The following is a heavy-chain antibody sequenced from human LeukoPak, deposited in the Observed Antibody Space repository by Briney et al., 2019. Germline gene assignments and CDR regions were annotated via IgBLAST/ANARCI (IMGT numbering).Heavy chain of an antibody. V-gene: IGHV4-38-2*01. CDR2: IYHSGST. D-gene: IGHD5/OR15-5a*01. J-gene: IGHJ4*02. Sequence: PSETLSLTCAVSGYSISSGYYWGWIRQPPGKGLEWIGSIYHSGSTYYNPSLKSRVTISVDTSKNQFSLKLSSVTAADTAVYYCATPSSFPFDYWGQGTLVTVSS. CDR3: ATPSSFPFDY. CDR1: GYSISSGYY.